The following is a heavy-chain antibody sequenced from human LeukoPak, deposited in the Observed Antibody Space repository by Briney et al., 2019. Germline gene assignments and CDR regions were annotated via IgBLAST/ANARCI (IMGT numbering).Heavy chain of an antibody. CDR3: AKDSAKKYDDY. CDR1: GFTFSNYW. Sequence: PGGSLRLSCAASGFTFSNYWMSWVRQAPEKGLEWVANIKEDGSEKYYVESVEGRFTISRDNAKTSLYLQMNSLRAEDTAVYYCAKDSAKKYDDYWGQGTLVTVSS. V-gene: IGHV3-7*03. CDR2: IKEDGSEK. D-gene: IGHD2/OR15-2a*01. J-gene: IGHJ4*02.